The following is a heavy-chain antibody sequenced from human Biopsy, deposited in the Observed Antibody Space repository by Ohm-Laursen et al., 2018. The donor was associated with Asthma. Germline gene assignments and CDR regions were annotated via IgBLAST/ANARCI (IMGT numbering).Heavy chain of an antibody. CDR1: EFSFSHYP. D-gene: IGHD3-16*01. Sequence: SLRLSCTASEFSFSHYPMHWVRQAPGKGLEWVAVISYHGAIKFYADSVKGRFTISRDNSKNTLFLQMNSLRPEDTALYYCARDFSRAIMIGGGREHYFDFWGQGTLVTVSS. CDR3: ARDFSRAIMIGGGREHYFDF. V-gene: IGHV3-30-3*01. J-gene: IGHJ4*02. CDR2: ISYHGAIK.